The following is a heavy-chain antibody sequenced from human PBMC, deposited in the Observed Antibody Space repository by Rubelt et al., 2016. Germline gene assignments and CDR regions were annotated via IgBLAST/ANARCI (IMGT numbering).Heavy chain of an antibody. CDR2: IYSGGST. CDR1: GFTVSSNY. V-gene: IGHV3-53*01. CDR3: AKDFRRTSLNWFDP. J-gene: IGHJ5*02. Sequence: EVQLVESGGGLIQPGGSLRLSCAASGFTVSSNYMSWVRQAPGKGLEWVSVIYSGGSTYYADSVKGRFTISRDNSKNTLYLQMNSLRAEDTAVYYCAKDFRRTSLNWFDPWGQGTLVTVSS.